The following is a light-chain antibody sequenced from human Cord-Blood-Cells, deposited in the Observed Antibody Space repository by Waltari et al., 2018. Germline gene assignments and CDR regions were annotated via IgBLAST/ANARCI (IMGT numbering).Light chain of an antibody. CDR3: QQRSNWPHT. J-gene: IGKJ2*01. Sequence: EIVLTQSPATLSFSPGGRATLSCRASQSVSSYLAWYQQKPGQAPRLLIYDASNRATGIPARFSGSGSGTDFTLTISSLEPEDFAVYYCQQRSNWPHTFGQGTKLEIK. CDR2: DAS. V-gene: IGKV3-11*01. CDR1: QSVSSY.